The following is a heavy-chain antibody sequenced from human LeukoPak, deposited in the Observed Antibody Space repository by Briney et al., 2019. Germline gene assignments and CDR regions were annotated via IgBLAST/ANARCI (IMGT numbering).Heavy chain of an antibody. CDR3: ARLLGTYYDILTGYYAP. CDR2: IYYSGST. V-gene: IGHV4-59*08. D-gene: IGHD3-9*01. Sequence: SETLSLTCTVSGGSISSYYWSWIRQPPGKGLEWIGYIYYSGSTNYNPSLKSRVTISVDTSKNQFSLKLSSVTAADTAVYYCARLLGTYYDILTGYYAPWGQGTLVTVSS. J-gene: IGHJ5*02. CDR1: GGSISSYY.